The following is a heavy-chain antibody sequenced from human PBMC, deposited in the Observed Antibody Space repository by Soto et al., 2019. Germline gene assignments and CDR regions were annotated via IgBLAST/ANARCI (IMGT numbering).Heavy chain of an antibody. CDR3: AKLTGGSGSYYDY. CDR1: GFTFSSYA. CDR2: ISGSGGST. J-gene: IGHJ4*02. V-gene: IGHV3-23*01. Sequence: EVQLLESGGGLVQPGGSLRLCCAASGFTFSSYAMSWVRQAPGKGLEWVSAISGSGGSTYYADSVKGRFTISRDNSKNTLYLQMNSLRAEDTAVYYCAKLTGGSGSYYDYWGQGTLVTVSS. D-gene: IGHD3-10*01.